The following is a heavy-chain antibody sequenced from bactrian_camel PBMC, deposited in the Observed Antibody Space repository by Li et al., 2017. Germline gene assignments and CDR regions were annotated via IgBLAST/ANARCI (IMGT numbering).Heavy chain of an antibody. Sequence: HVQLVESGGGLVQPGGSLRLSCAASGSIQRTNCMGWFRQAPGKERDWVATDNGVGTTYYGDSVKGRFAISRDNAKNTVYLQMNSLKPEDTAMYYCAANFGPYCSGPYLARRANFLGQGTQVTVS. J-gene: IGHJ4*01. D-gene: IGHD2*01. CDR1: GSIQRTNC. CDR2: DNGVGTT. V-gene: IGHV3S53*01.